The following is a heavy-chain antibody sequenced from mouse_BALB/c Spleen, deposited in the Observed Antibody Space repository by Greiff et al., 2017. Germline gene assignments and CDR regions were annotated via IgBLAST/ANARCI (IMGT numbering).Heavy chain of an antibody. CDR3: ARGESDY. Sequence: VQLKESGGGLVQPGGSLRLSCATSGFTFTDYYMSWVRQPPGKALEWLGFIRNKANGYTTEYSASVKGRFTISRDNSQSILYLQMNTLRAEDSATYYCARGESDYWGQGTSVTVSS. CDR2: IRNKANGYTT. CDR1: GFTFTDYY. V-gene: IGHV7-3*02. J-gene: IGHJ4*01.